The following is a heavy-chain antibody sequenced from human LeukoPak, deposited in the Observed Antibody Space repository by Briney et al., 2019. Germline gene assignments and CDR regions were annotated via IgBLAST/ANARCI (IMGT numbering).Heavy chain of an antibody. V-gene: IGHV6-1*01. J-gene: IGHJ5*02. Sequence: SQTLSLTCAISGDSVSSNSAAWNWIRRSPSRGLEWLGRTYYRSKWYNDYAVSVKSRITINPDTSKNQFSLQLNSVTPEDTAVYYCAREGTPSLDWFDPWGQGTLVTVSS. CDR3: AREGTPSLDWFDP. CDR1: GDSVSSNSAA. D-gene: IGHD1-1*01. CDR2: TYYRSKWYN.